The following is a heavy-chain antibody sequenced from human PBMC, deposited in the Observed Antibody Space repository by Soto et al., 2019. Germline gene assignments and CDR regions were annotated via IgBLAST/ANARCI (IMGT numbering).Heavy chain of an antibody. D-gene: IGHD3-22*01. Sequence: SQTLSLTCAISGDSVSSNNAAWNWIRQSPSRGLEWLGRTYYRSRWYTDYAVSVESRITIYPDTSRNQFSLQLSSITPEDTAVYYCARGALVVSGTGFDFWGQGTLVTVSS. CDR2: TYYRSRWYT. CDR1: GDSVSSNNAA. J-gene: IGHJ4*02. V-gene: IGHV6-1*01. CDR3: ARGALVVSGTGFDF.